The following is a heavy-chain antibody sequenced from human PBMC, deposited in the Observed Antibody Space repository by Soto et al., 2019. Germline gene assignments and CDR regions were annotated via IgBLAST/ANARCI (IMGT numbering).Heavy chain of an antibody. J-gene: IGHJ4*02. CDR1: GFTFSSYA. CDR3: ARAEMITFGGVIVKFGPCDY. D-gene: IGHD3-16*02. CDR2: ISSNGGST. V-gene: IGHV3-64*01. Sequence: PGGSLRLCCAASGFTFSSYAMHWVRQAPGKGLEYVSAISSNGGSTYYANSVKGRFTISRDNSKNTLYLQMGSLRAEDMAVYYCARAEMITFGGVIVKFGPCDYWGQGTLVTSPQ.